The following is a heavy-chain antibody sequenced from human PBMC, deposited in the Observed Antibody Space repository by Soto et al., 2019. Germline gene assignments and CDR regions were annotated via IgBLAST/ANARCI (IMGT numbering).Heavy chain of an antibody. Sequence: QLQVQESGPGLVKSSETLSLTCTVSGGSVTSSSYSWAWSRQPPGKGLEWIGSIDYTANTYDNLPLASRVAVSVDASKTQVLLQLTSVTAADTAVYYCLGRFTMKAAILREGTMDVGGQGTTVTVSS. CDR3: LGRFTMKAAILREGTMDV. CDR2: IDYTANT. V-gene: IGHV4-39*01. J-gene: IGHJ6*02. D-gene: IGHD3-22*01. CDR1: GGSVTSSSYS.